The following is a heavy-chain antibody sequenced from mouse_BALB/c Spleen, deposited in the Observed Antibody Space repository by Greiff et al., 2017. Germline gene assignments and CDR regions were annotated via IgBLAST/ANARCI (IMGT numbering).Heavy chain of an antibody. CDR2: ISSGGST. Sequence: EVKVVESGGGLVKPGGSLKLSCAASGFTFSSYAMSWVRQTPEKRLEWVASISSGGSTYYPDSVKGRFTISRDNARNILYLQMSSLRSEDTAMYYCARGRDYGCADYWGQGTTLTVSS. J-gene: IGHJ2*01. D-gene: IGHD1-2*01. V-gene: IGHV5-6-5*01. CDR1: GFTFSSYA. CDR3: ARGRDYGCADY.